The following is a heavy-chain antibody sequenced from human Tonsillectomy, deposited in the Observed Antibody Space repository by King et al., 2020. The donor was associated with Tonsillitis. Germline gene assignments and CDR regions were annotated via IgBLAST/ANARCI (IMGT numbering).Heavy chain of an antibody. V-gene: IGHV1-46*01. CDR3: ARGHLDTAMGTFDS. Sequence: QLVQSGADVKKPGASVKVSCKASGYTFTNYYMHWVRQAPGQGLEWMGISNPSGGGKRYAQKFQGRVTMTRDTSTSTVYMELSSLRSEDTAVYYCARGHLDTAMGTFDSWGQGTLVTVSS. J-gene: IGHJ4*02. D-gene: IGHD5-18*01. CDR2: SNPSGGGK. CDR1: GYTFTNYY.